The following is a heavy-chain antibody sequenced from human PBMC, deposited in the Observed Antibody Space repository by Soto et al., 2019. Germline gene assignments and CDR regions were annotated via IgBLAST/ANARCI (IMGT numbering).Heavy chain of an antibody. CDR3: ARIKLVEWFFINVDVYDMDV. CDR1: GFTLSSYA. D-gene: IGHD3-3*01. CDR2: ISADSRTI. Sequence: EVQLVESGGGLVQPGGSLRLSCAASGFTLSSYAVNWVRQAPGKGLEWVAYISADSRTIHYGDSVKDRFTISRDNAGNSVYLQMNSLRDEDTAVYYWARIKLVEWFFINVDVYDMDVWGQGTPVTVSS. V-gene: IGHV3-48*02. J-gene: IGHJ6*02.